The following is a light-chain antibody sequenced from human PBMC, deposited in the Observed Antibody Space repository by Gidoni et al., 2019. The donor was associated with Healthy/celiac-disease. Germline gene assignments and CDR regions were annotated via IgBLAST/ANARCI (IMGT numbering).Light chain of an antibody. CDR1: QSVSSSY. J-gene: IGKJ4*01. CDR2: GAS. Sequence: EILLTQSPGTLSLSPGERATLSCRASQSVSSSYLAWYQQKPGQAPRLLIYGASSRATGIPDRFSGSGSGTDFTLTISRLEPEDFAVYYCQQYGSSPQSTFGGGTKVEIK. V-gene: IGKV3-20*01. CDR3: QQYGSSPQST.